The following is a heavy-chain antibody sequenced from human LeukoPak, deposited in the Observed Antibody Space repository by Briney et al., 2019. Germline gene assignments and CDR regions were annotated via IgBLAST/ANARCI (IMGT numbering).Heavy chain of an antibody. Sequence: GGSLRLSCAASGFTFDDYAMHWVRQAPAKGLEWVSGISWNSGSIGFADSVKGRFTISRDNAKNSLYLQMNSPRPEDTALYYCARAEGYSSGWYDYWGQGTLVTVSS. CDR3: ARAEGYSSGWYDY. CDR1: GFTFDDYA. CDR2: ISWNSGSI. J-gene: IGHJ4*02. V-gene: IGHV3-9*01. D-gene: IGHD6-19*01.